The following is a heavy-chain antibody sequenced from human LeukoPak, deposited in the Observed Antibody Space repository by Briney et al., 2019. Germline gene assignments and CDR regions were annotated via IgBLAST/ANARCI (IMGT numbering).Heavy chain of an antibody. CDR2: IYYSGST. D-gene: IGHD2-2*02. CDR1: GGSISSSSYY. Sequence: SETLSLTCTVSGGSISSSSYYWSWIRQPPGKGLEWIGYIYYSGSTYYNPSLKSRVTISVDTSKNQFSLKLSSVTAADTAVYYCARGPKGYCSSTSCYTTIWYFDLWGRGTLVTVSS. CDR3: ARGPKGYCSSTSCYTTIWYFDL. V-gene: IGHV4-30-4*01. J-gene: IGHJ2*01.